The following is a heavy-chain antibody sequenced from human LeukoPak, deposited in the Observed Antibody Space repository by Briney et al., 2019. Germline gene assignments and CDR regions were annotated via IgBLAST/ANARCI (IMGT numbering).Heavy chain of an antibody. D-gene: IGHD4-17*01. CDR1: GFTFSSYS. CDR3: ARDLGYGDHDY. CDR2: ISSSSSYT. J-gene: IGHJ4*02. Sequence: PGGSLRLSCAASGFTFSSYSMNWVRQAPGKGLEWVSYISSSSSYTNYADSVEGRFTISRDNAKNSLYLQMNSLRAEDTAVYYCARDLGYGDHDYWGQGTLVTVSS. V-gene: IGHV3-21*05.